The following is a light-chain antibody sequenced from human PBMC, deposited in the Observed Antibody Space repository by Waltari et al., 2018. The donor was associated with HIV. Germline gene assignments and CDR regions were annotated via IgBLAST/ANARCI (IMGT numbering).Light chain of an antibody. V-gene: IGKV3-15*01. CDR2: GAS. Sequence: EIVMTQSPATLSVSPGDRVTLSCRASQSVSNNLAWYQQKPGQSPRLLIYGASTRATGIPVTFSGRGSGTEFTLTISSLQSEDFAIYYCQQYNVWPLTFGGGTKVDI. CDR3: QQYNVWPLT. J-gene: IGKJ4*01. CDR1: QSVSNN.